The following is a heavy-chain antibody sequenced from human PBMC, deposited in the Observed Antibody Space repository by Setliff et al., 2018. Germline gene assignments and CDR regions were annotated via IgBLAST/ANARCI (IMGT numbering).Heavy chain of an antibody. D-gene: IGHD3-3*01. CDR1: GYTFTTYA. J-gene: IGHJ5*02. CDR2: INTNTGNP. CDR3: ARAPQYSNFWYALSWFDP. V-gene: IGHV7-4-1*02. Sequence: ASVKVSCKTSGYTFTTYAISWMRQAPGQGLEWMGWINTNTGNPSYAQDFTGRFVFSLDTSVSTAYLQISSLKAEDTAVYYCARAPQYSNFWYALSWFDPWGQGTLVTVSS.